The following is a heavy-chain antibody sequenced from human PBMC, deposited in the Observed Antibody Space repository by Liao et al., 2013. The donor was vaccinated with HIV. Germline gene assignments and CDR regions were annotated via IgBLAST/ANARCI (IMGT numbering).Heavy chain of an antibody. J-gene: IGHJ5*02. CDR1: GGSISSGSYY. V-gene: IGHV4-61*02. CDR3: ARGAGGIFGVDASRFDP. Sequence: QVQLQESGPGLVKPSQTLSLTCTVSGGSISSGSYYWSWIRQPAGKGLEWIGRIYTSGSTNYNPSLKSRVTISVDTSKNQFSLKLSSVTAADTAVYYCARGAGGIFGVDASRFDPWGQGTLVTVSS. D-gene: IGHD3-3*01. CDR2: IYTSGST.